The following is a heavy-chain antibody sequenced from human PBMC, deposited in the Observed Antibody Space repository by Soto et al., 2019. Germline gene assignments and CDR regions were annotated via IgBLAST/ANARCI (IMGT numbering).Heavy chain of an antibody. Sequence: QVQLVESGGGVVQPGRSVRLCCAASGFTFSNYGMHWVRQAPGKGLEWVAMISYDGSDKYYIDSVKGRFTISRDNSKNTLCLQMNSLRTEDTAVYYCARDSSGYSPLDYWGQGTLVTVSS. CDR1: GFTFSNYG. J-gene: IGHJ4*02. CDR2: ISYDGSDK. D-gene: IGHD3-22*01. V-gene: IGHV3-30*03. CDR3: ARDSSGYSPLDY.